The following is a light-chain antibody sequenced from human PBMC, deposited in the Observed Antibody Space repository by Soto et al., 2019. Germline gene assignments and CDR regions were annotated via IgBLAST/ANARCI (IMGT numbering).Light chain of an antibody. CDR1: QSVSSSY. CDR3: QQYGSSPLYT. Sequence: EVVLTQSPGTLSLSPGERATLSCRASQSVSSSYLAWYQQKPAQAPRLLIYGASSMATGIPDRFSGSGSGTDFTLTVSRLEPEDFAVYYCQQYGSSPLYTFGQGTKLEIK. CDR2: GAS. J-gene: IGKJ2*01. V-gene: IGKV3-20*01.